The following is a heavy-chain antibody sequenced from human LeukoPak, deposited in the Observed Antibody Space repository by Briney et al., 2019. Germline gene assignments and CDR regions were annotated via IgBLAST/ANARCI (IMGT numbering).Heavy chain of an antibody. Sequence: ASVTVSCKASGYTFTSYGISWVRQAPGQGLEWMGWISAYNGNTNYAQKLQGRVTVTTDTSTSTAYMELRSLRSDDTAVYYCARVPPTVTTRQKNWFDPWGQGTLVTVSS. D-gene: IGHD4-17*01. J-gene: IGHJ5*02. CDR2: ISAYNGNT. CDR1: GYTFTSYG. V-gene: IGHV1-18*01. CDR3: ARVPPTVTTRQKNWFDP.